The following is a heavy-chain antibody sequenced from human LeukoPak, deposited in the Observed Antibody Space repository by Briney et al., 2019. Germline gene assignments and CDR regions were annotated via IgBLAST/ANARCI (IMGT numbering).Heavy chain of an antibody. CDR2: FRLDSDTV. CDR3: AKDMGRSLRSFDI. V-gene: IGHV3-9*02. J-gene: IGHJ3*02. D-gene: IGHD3-10*01. Sequence: GRSPRLSPAPSLFTPEAYAIHTGRQAPGQGLEWGSHFRLDSDTVDSADTVKGRFTVSRDNAQNSLYLQMNSLRADDTALYFCAKDMGRSLRSFDIWGQGTMVTVSS. CDR1: LFTPEAYA.